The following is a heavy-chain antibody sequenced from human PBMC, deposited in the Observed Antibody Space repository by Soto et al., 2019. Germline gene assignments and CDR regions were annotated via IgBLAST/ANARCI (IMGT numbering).Heavy chain of an antibody. CDR1: GGSISSSSYY. J-gene: IGHJ3*02. CDR3: ARPRDIVVVVDAFDI. D-gene: IGHD2-15*01. V-gene: IGHV4-39*01. CDR2: IYYSGST. Sequence: QLQLQESGPGLVKPSETLSLTCTVSGGSISSSSYYWGWIRQPPGKGLEWIGSIYYSGSTYYNPSLKSRVTISVDTSKNQFSLKLSSVTAADTAVYYCARPRDIVVVVDAFDIWGQGTMVTVSS.